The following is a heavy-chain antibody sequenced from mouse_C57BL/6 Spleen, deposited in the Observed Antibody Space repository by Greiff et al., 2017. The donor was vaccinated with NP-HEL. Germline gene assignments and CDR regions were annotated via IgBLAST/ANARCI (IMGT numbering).Heavy chain of an antibody. Sequence: QVQLQQSGAELVKPGASVKISCKASGYAFSSYWMNWVKQRPGKGLEWIGQIYPGDGDTNYNGKFKGKATLTADKSSSTAYMQLSSLTSEDSAVYFCARSDSLLPRFAYWGQGTLVTVSA. CDR2: IYPGDGDT. D-gene: IGHD1-1*01. CDR1: GYAFSSYW. CDR3: ARSDSLLPRFAY. V-gene: IGHV1-80*01. J-gene: IGHJ3*01.